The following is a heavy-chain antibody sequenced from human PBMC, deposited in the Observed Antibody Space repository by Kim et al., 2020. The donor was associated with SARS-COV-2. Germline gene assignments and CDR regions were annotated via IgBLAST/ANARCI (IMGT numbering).Heavy chain of an antibody. CDR1: GFTFSSYG. V-gene: IGHV3-30*03. J-gene: IGHJ4*02. CDR2: ISYDGSNK. Sequence: GSLRLSCAASGFTFSSYGMHWVRQAPGKGLEWVAVISYDGSNKYYADSVKGRFTISRDNSKNTLYLQMNSLRAEDTAVYYCEVAATPYPFDYWGQGTLVTVSS. CDR3: EVAATPYPFDY. D-gene: IGHD2-15*01.